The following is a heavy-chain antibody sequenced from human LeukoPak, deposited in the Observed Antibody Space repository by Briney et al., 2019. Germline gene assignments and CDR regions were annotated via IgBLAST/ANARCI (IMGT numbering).Heavy chain of an antibody. CDR1: GGTFSSYA. CDR2: IIPIFGTA. D-gene: IGHD3-3*01. CDR3: ARGDYDFWSGYYFGMDV. V-gene: IGHV1-69*13. Sequence: ASVKVSCKASGGTFSSYAISWVRQAPGQGLEWMGGIIPIFGTANYAQKFQGRVTITADESTSTAYMELSSLRSEDTAVYYCARGDYDFWSGYYFGMDVWGQGTTVTVSS. J-gene: IGHJ6*02.